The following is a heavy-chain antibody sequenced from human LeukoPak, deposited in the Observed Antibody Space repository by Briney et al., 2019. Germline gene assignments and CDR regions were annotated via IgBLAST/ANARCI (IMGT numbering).Heavy chain of an antibody. CDR1: GGSLSSSSYY. J-gene: IGHJ4*02. D-gene: IGHD5-24*01. V-gene: IGHV4-61*02. Sequence: PSETLSPTCTVSGGSLSSSSYYWGWIRQPAGKGLEWIGRIYTSGSTNYNPSLKSRVTMSVDTSKNHFALKLSSVTAADAAVYYCARHRSGWLQSSFDYWGQGTLVTVSS. CDR3: ARHRSGWLQSSFDY. CDR2: IYTSGST.